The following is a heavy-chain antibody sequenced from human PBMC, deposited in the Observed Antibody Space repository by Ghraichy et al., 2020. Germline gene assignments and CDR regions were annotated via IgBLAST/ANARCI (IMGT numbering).Heavy chain of an antibody. Sequence: SQTLSLTCAVSGGSISSGGYSWSWIRQPPGKGLEWIGYIYHSGSTYYNPSLKSRVTISVDRSKNQFSLKLSSVTAADTAVYYCARGQRWLPTPNFDYWGQGTLVTVSS. V-gene: IGHV4-30-2*01. CDR2: IYHSGST. J-gene: IGHJ4*02. CDR3: ARGQRWLPTPNFDY. D-gene: IGHD6-19*01. CDR1: GGSISSGGYS.